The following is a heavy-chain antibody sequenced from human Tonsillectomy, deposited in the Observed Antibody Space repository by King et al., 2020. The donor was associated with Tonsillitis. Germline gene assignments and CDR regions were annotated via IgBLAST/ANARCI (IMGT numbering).Heavy chain of an antibody. CDR3: VTEWGGGSYVVAFDV. Sequence: VQLVESGGGLVKPGGSLRLSCAGSGFTFSNAWMNWVRQAPGKGLEWVGRIKTKNYGETTDYAEPVNGRFTISRDDSKSTLYLQMNSLKTEDTAIYYCVTEWGGGSYVVAFDVWGQGTIVSVSS. J-gene: IGHJ3*01. CDR2: IKTKNYGETT. V-gene: IGHV3-15*01. CDR1: GFTFSNAW. D-gene: IGHD3-16*01.